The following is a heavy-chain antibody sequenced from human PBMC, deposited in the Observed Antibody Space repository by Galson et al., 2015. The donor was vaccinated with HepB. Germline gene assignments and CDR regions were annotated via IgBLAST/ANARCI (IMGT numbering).Heavy chain of an antibody. CDR1: GFTFSSYA. CDR3: AKQGHPFSYLSGSYFSND. D-gene: IGHD1-26*01. V-gene: IGHV3-23*01. CDR2: ISGSGGST. Sequence: SLRLSCAASGFTFSSYAMSWVRQVPGKGLEWVSAISGSGGSTYYADSVKGRFTISRDNSKNTLYLQMNSLRAEDTAVYYCAKQGHPFSYLSGSYFSNDWGQGTLVTVSS. J-gene: IGHJ4*02.